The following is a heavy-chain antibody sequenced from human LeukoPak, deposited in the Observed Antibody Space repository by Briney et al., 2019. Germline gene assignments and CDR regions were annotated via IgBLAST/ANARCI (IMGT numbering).Heavy chain of an antibody. CDR3: ARGGIAAAGTGNDY. D-gene: IGHD6-13*01. CDR2: ISAYNGNT. Sequence: ASVTVSCKASGGTFSSYAIGWVRQAPGQGLEWMGWISAYNGNTNYAQKLQGRVTMTTDTSTSTAYMELRSLRSDDTAVYYCARGGIAAAGTGNDYWGQGTLVTVSS. J-gene: IGHJ4*02. V-gene: IGHV1-18*01. CDR1: GGTFSSYA.